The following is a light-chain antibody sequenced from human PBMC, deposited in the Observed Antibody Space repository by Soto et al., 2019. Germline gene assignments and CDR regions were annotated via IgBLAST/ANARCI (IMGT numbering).Light chain of an antibody. CDR1: QSINSN. CDR3: QQYNNWPPLYT. J-gene: IGKJ2*01. Sequence: EIVITQSPATLSMSPGERATLSCRASQSINSNLAWYQQKPGQAPRLLIYGASTRATGIPARFSGSGSGTDFTLTISSLQSEDFAIYYCQQYNNWPPLYTFGQGTKLENK. CDR2: GAS. V-gene: IGKV3-15*01.